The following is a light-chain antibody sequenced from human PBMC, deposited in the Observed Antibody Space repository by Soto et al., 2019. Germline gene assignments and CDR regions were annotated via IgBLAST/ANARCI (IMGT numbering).Light chain of an antibody. CDR2: EDS. CDR3: CSYAGSSTYV. Sequence: QSALTQPASVSWSPGQSITISCTGTSSDFGSYNLVSWYQQHPGKAPKLMIYEDSKRPSGVSNRFSGSKSGNTASLTISGLQAEDDADYYCCSYAGSSTYVFGTGTKLTVL. CDR1: SSDFGSYNL. J-gene: IGLJ1*01. V-gene: IGLV2-23*01.